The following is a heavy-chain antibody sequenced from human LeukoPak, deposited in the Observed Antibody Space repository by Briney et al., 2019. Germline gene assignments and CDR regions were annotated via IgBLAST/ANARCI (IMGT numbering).Heavy chain of an antibody. CDR2: INPNTGDT. CDR3: ARATGDRRILGF. J-gene: IGHJ2*01. D-gene: IGHD3-10*01. Sequence: ASVKVSCKASGYSFTGYYMHWVRQAPGQGVEWMGWINPNTGDTNYAQKFQGRVTMTRDTSISTACMVLSRLRSDDTAVYYCARATGDRRILGFWGRGTLVTVSS. CDR1: GYSFTGYY. V-gene: IGHV1-2*02.